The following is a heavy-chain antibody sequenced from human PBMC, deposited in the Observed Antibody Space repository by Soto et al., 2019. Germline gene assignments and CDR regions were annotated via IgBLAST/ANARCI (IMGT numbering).Heavy chain of an antibody. CDR3: VRDGTKTLRDWFDP. CDR2: IYATGTT. CDR1: GASISGYY. V-gene: IGHV4-4*07. J-gene: IGHJ5*02. D-gene: IGHD1-1*01. Sequence: SETLSLTCTVSGASISGYYWSWIRKSAGKGLEWIGRIYATGTTDYNPSLKSRVMMSVDTSKKQFSLKLRSVIAADTAVYYCVRDGTKTLRDWFDPWGQGISVTVSS.